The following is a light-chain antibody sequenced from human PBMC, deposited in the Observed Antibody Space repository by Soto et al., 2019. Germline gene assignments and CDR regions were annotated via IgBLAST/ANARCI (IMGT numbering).Light chain of an antibody. CDR3: QQSFTTVRT. Sequence: DIQMTQSPATLSASVGDRVTITCRAGQSIGNALNWYQQKPGRAPKLLIYAASSLQSGVPSRFSGSGSGTEFALTISSLQPDDLATSYCQQSFTTVRTFGQGTKLDSK. J-gene: IGKJ2*01. CDR1: QSIGNA. V-gene: IGKV1-39*01. CDR2: AAS.